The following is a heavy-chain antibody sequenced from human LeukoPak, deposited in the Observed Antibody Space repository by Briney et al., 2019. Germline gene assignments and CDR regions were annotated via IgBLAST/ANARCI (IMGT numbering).Heavy chain of an antibody. J-gene: IGHJ4*02. CDR1: GGTFSSYA. Sequence: SVKVSCKASGGTFSSYAISWVRQAPGQGLEWMGGIIPILGIANYAQKFQGRVTITADKSTSTAYMELSSLRSEDTAVYYCARASGYDILTGSPFDYWGQGTLVTVSS. D-gene: IGHD3-9*01. CDR2: IIPILGIA. V-gene: IGHV1-69*10. CDR3: ARASGYDILTGSPFDY.